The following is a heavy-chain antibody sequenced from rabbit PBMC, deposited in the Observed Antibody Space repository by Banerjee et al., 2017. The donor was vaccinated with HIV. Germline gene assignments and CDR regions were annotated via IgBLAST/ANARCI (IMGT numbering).Heavy chain of an antibody. Sequence: QSLEESGGDLVKPGASLTLTCTASGFTISSSYYMCWVRQAPGKGLELIACIYTGDGSTYYASWAKGRFTISKTSSTTVTLQMTSLTAADTATYFCARPGYYNSGWGAFGLWGQGTLVTVS. V-gene: IGHV1S40*01. CDR3: ARPGYYNSGWGAFGL. D-gene: IGHD4-1*01. CDR1: GFTISSSYY. CDR2: IYTGDGST. J-gene: IGHJ3*01.